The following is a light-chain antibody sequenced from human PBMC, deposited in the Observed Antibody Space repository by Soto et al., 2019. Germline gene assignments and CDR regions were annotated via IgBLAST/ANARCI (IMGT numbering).Light chain of an antibody. Sequence: QSVLTQPPSASGTPGQRVTISCSGSSSNIGSNTVNWYQQLPGTAPKLLIYSNNQQPSGVPDRFSGSKSGTSASLAISGLQSEDEADYYCAAWADSLNGPVFGGGTKLTVL. CDR2: SNN. CDR3: AAWADSLNGPV. V-gene: IGLV1-44*01. J-gene: IGLJ2*01. CDR1: SSNIGSNT.